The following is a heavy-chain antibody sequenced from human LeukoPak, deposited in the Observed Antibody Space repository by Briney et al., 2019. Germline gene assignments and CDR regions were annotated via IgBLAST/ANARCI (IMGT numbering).Heavy chain of an antibody. CDR3: ARDRGTTVTLFDY. CDR2: IYYSGST. Sequence: SETLSLTCTVSGGSISSYYWSWIRQPPGKGLEWIGYIYYSGSTYYNPSLKSRVTISVDTSKNQFSLKLSSVTAADTAVYYCARDRGTTVTLFDYWGQGTLVTVSS. J-gene: IGHJ4*02. D-gene: IGHD4-17*01. CDR1: GGSISSYY. V-gene: IGHV4-59*12.